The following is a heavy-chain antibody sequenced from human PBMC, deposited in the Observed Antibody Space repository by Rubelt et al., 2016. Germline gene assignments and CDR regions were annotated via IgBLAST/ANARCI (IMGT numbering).Heavy chain of an antibody. J-gene: IGHJ4*02. V-gene: IGHV1-2*02. CDR1: GYTFTGYY. Sequence: QVQLVQSGAEVKKPGASVKVSCKASGYTFTGYYMHWVRQAPGQGLEWMGWINPNSGGRNNAQKVQGRVTMTRETSISTAYMELGRLRSDDTAVYYCARDALSSSFDYWGQGTLVTVSS. CDR2: INPNSGGR. D-gene: IGHD6-13*01. CDR3: ARDALSSSFDY.